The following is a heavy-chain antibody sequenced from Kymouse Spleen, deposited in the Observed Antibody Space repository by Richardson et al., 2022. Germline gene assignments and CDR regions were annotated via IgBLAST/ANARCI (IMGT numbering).Heavy chain of an antibody. CDR2: IYYSGST. D-gene: IGHD3-9*01. CDR1: GGSISSSSYY. Sequence: QLQLQESGPGLVKPSETLSLTCTVSGGSISSSSYYWGWIRQPPGKGLEWIGSIYYSGSTYYNPSLKSRVTISVDTSKNQFSLKLSSVTAADTAVYYCARHILTGYAFDYWGQGTLVTVSS. J-gene: IGHJ4*02. CDR3: ARHILTGYAFDY. V-gene: IGHV4-39*01.